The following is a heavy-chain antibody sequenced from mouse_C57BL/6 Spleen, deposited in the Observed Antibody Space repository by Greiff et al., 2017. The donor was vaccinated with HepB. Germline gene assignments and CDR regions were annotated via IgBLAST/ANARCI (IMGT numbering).Heavy chain of an antibody. CDR2: IDPSDSYT. CDR1: GYTFTSYW. J-gene: IGHJ4*01. CDR3: AREYYGMGY. Sequence: VQLQQSGAELVKPGASVKLSCKASGYTFTSYWMQWVKQRPGQGLEWIGEIDPSDSYTNYNQKFKGKATLTVDTSSSTAYMQLSSLTSEDSAVYYCAREYYGMGYWGQGTSVTVSS. V-gene: IGHV1-50*01.